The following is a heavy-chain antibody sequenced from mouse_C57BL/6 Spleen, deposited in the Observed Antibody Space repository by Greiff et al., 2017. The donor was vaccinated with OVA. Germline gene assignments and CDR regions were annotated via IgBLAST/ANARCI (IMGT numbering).Heavy chain of an antibody. Sequence: VQLQQSGTVLARPGASVKMSCKTSGYTFTSYWMHWVKQRPGQGLEWIGAIYPGNSDTSYNQKFKGKAKLTAVTSASTAYMELSSLTNEDSAVYYCTRGSFITPVVAHWYFDVWGTGTTVTVSS. CDR2: IYPGNSDT. CDR1: GYTFTSYW. CDR3: TRGSFITPVVAHWYFDV. D-gene: IGHD1-1*01. J-gene: IGHJ1*03. V-gene: IGHV1-5*01.